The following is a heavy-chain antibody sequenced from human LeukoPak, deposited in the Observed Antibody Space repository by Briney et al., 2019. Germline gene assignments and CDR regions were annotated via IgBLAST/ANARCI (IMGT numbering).Heavy chain of an antibody. CDR3: ARGRSGGHFDY. D-gene: IGHD3-10*01. Sequence: PSETLSLTCTVSGGSISSYYWSWVRQPPGKGLEWIGYIYYSGSTNYNPSLKSRVTISVDTSKNQFSLKLSSVTAADTAVYYCARGRSGGHFDYWGQGTLVTVSS. CDR2: IYYSGST. CDR1: GGSISSYY. J-gene: IGHJ4*02. V-gene: IGHV4-59*12.